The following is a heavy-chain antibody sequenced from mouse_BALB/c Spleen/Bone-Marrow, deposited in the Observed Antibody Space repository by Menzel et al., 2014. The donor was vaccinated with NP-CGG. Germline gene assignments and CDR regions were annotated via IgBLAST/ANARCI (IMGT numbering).Heavy chain of an antibody. V-gene: IGHV5-9-2*01. D-gene: IGHD2-4*01. CDR3: ARHAYYDQTEVSFVY. CDR2: ISGGGSYT. J-gene: IGHJ3*01. CDR1: GFTFNSYG. Sequence: EVMLVESGGGLVKSGGSLKLSCAASGFTFNSYGMSWVRQTPEKRLEWVATISGGGSYTFYPDSVKGRFTISRDNAKNNLYLQLSSLRSEDTALYHCARHAYYDQTEVSFVYWGQGTLVTASA.